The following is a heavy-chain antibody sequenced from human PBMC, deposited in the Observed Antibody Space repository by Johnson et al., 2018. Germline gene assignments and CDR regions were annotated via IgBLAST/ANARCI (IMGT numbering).Heavy chain of an antibody. CDR1: GFTFSNYG. Sequence: QVQLVQSGGGVVPPGRTLRLSCAASGFTFSNYGMHWVRQAPGKGLEWVALIWFDGNNKYYGESVKGRFSVSRDNSKNTLYLQMNSLRAEDTAVYYCARTHGSGWVRSNHGMDVWGQGTPVTVSS. CDR3: ARTHGSGWVRSNHGMDV. J-gene: IGHJ6*02. CDR2: IWFDGNNK. D-gene: IGHD3-10*01. V-gene: IGHV3-33*01.